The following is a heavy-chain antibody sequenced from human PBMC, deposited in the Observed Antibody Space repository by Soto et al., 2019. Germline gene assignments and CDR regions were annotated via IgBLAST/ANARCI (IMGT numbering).Heavy chain of an antibody. CDR3: AKDHRATGAFDI. J-gene: IGHJ3*02. D-gene: IGHD1-26*01. Sequence: QVQLVESGGGVVQPGRSLRLSCASSGFTFSSYGMHWVRQAPGKGLEWVAVISYDGSNKYYADSVKGRFTISRDNSKNTMYLQMNSLGAEDTDVYYCAKDHRATGAFDIWGQGTMVTVSS. CDR1: GFTFSSYG. CDR2: ISYDGSNK. V-gene: IGHV3-30*18.